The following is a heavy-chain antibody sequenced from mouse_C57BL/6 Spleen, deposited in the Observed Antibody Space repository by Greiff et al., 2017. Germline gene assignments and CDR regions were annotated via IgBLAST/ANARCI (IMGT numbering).Heavy chain of an antibody. CDR1: GFNIKDDY. D-gene: IGHD2-5*01. CDR3: ASYSSYVRFAD. V-gene: IGHV14-4*01. Sequence: EVQLQESGAELVRPGASVKLSCTASGFNIKDDYMHWVKQRPEQGLEWIGWIDPENGDTEYASKFQGKATITADTSSNTAYLQLSSLTSEDTAVYYCASYSSYVRFADWGQGTLVTVSA. CDR2: IDPENGDT. J-gene: IGHJ3*01.